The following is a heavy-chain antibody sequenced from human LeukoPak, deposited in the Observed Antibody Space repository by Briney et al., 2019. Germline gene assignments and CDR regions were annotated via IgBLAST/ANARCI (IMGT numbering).Heavy chain of an antibody. CDR2: IRHDGSNK. CDR3: AKHLSRPYNYGSASVDF. Sequence: GGSLRLSCAASGFTFSTYGMHWVRQAPGKGLEWVAFIRHDGSNKYYVDSVKSRFTISRDNSKNTLYLQMNNLRAEDTAVYYCAKHLSRPYNYGSASVDFWGQGTLVTVSS. CDR1: GFTFSTYG. V-gene: IGHV3-30*02. D-gene: IGHD5-18*01. J-gene: IGHJ4*02.